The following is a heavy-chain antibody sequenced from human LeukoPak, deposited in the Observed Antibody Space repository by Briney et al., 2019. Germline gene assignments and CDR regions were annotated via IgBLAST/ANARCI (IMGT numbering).Heavy chain of an antibody. CDR1: AGSISSSSYY. Sequence: KPSETLSLTCTVSAGSISSSSYYWGWIRQPPGKGLEWIGSIYYSGSTYYNPSLKSRVTISVDTSKNQFSLKLSSVTAADTAVYYCARDPYYYDSSGYYSAFGNWGQGTLVTVSS. CDR3: ARDPYYYDSSGYYSAFGN. J-gene: IGHJ4*02. CDR2: IYYSGST. V-gene: IGHV4-39*07. D-gene: IGHD3-22*01.